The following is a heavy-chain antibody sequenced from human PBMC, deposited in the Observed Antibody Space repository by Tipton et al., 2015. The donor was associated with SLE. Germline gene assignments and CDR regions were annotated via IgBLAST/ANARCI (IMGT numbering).Heavy chain of an antibody. CDR3: ATSLNYYDSSGPEG. CDR1: SGYISSSTYY. V-gene: IGHV4-39*07. CDR2: IYYSGHT. D-gene: IGHD3-22*01. Sequence: TLSLTCSVSSGYISSSTYYWGWIRQPPGKGLEWIGSIYYSGHTNYNPSLKSRVTISVDTSKNQFSLRLNFMTAADTAVYYCATSLNYYDSSGPEGWGQGTMVTVSS. J-gene: IGHJ3*01.